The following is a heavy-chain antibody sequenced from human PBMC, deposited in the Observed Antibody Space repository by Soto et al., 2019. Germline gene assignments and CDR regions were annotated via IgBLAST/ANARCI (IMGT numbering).Heavy chain of an antibody. J-gene: IGHJ5*02. CDR2: IYYSGST. CDR1: GGSISSSSYY. CDR3: ARHYDSSGYKYNWFDP. V-gene: IGHV4-39*01. D-gene: IGHD3-22*01. Sequence: QLQLQESGPGLVKPSETLSLTCTVSGGSISSSSYYWGWIRQPPGKGLEWIGSIYYSGSTYYNPSLKSRVTISVDTSKSQFSLKLSSLTAADTAVYYCARHYDSSGYKYNWFDPWGQGTLVTVSS.